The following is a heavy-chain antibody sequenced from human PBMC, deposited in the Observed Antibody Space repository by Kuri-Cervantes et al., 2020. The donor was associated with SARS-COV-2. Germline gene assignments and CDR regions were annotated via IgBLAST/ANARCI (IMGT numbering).Heavy chain of an antibody. CDR2: ISYDGSNK. Sequence: GGSLRLSCAASGFTFSSYAMSWVRQAPGKGLEWVAVISYDGSNKYYADSVKGRFTISRDNSKNTLYLQMNSLRAEDTAVYYCARSEGYCSSTSCPLPGDYWGQGTLVTVSS. D-gene: IGHD2-2*01. CDR3: ARSEGYCSSTSCPLPGDY. CDR1: GFTFSSYA. J-gene: IGHJ4*02. V-gene: IGHV3-30*04.